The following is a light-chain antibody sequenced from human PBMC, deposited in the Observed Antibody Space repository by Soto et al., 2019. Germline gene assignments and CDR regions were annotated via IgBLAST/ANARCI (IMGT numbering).Light chain of an antibody. J-gene: IGKJ1*01. CDR1: QSVSSY. CDR2: DAS. V-gene: IGKV3-11*01. Sequence: EIVLTQSPATLSLSPGERATLSCRASQSVSSYLAWYQQKPGQAPRLLIYDASNRATGIPARFSASGSGTDVTLTSSSIEPEAFAVYYCQQRSNWPWTFGQGTKVEIK. CDR3: QQRSNWPWT.